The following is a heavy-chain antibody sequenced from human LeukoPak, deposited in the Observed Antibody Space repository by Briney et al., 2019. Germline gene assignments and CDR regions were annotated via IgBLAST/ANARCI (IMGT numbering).Heavy chain of an antibody. V-gene: IGHV3-7*03. CDR2: IKKDGSGI. Sequence: GGSLRLSCAVSGFPFSNSWMYWVRQAPGKGLEGVANIKKDGSGISYVESVKGRFIISRDNSRNSLYLQMNSLEVEDTAVYFCAGGNAMDVWGKGTAVTVYS. CDR3: AGGNAMDV. CDR1: GFPFSNSW. J-gene: IGHJ6*04.